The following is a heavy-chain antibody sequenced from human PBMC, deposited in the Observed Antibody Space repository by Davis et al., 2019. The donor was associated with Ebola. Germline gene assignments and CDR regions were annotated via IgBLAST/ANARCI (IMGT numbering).Heavy chain of an antibody. J-gene: IGHJ5*02. CDR1: GASIASGGYS. V-gene: IGHV4-30-2*03. Sequence: SETLSLTCAVSGASIASGGYSWSWIRQPPGKGLEWIGYIYHSGSTYYNPSLKSRVTISVDTSKNQFSLKLSSVTAADTAVYYCARLEISYYYGSGSYRTSPNWFDPWGQGTLVTVSS. D-gene: IGHD3-10*01. CDR2: IYHSGST. CDR3: ARLEISYYYGSGSYRTSPNWFDP.